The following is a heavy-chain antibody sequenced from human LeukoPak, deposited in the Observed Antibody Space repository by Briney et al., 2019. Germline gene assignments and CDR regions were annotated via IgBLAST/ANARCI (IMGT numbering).Heavy chain of an antibody. CDR2: ISFDGSST. Sequence: GGSLRLSCAAYGFTHSRYWMHWVRPAQGKGLGLVWVSRISFDGSSTSYADSVKGRFTISRDNAKNSLYLQMSSLRADDTAVYYCARQTERDAYNRYWGQGTLVTVSS. J-gene: IGHJ4*02. D-gene: IGHD5-24*01. CDR1: GFTHSRYW. V-gene: IGHV3-74*01. CDR3: ARQTERDAYNRY.